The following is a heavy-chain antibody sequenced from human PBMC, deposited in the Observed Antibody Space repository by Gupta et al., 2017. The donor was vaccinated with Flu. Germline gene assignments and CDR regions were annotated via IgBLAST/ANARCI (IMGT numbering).Heavy chain of an antibody. V-gene: IGHV1-69*06. D-gene: IGHD3-22*01. J-gene: IGHJ4*02. CDR3: ARDRFYDGRGYYFESAY. CDR2: FNPKSDTS. CDR1: A. Sequence: AISWVRHAPGHGLEGIGGFNPKSDTSNYAQRVQGRVTITADKSRSTVYMDLINLRPEDTAVYYCARDRFYDGRGYYFESAYWGQGTLVTVSS.